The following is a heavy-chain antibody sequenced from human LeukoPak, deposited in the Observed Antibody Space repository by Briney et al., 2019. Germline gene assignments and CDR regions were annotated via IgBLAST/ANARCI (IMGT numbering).Heavy chain of an antibody. Sequence: GGSLRLSCAASGFTFSSYWMSWVRQAPGKGLEWVANIKQDGSEKYYVDSVKGRFTISRDNAKNSLYLQMNSLRAEDTAVYYCARDYDSSGFYFDYWGQGTLVTVSS. J-gene: IGHJ4*02. CDR1: GFTFSSYW. D-gene: IGHD3-22*01. CDR3: ARDYDSSGFYFDY. CDR2: IKQDGSEK. V-gene: IGHV3-7*01.